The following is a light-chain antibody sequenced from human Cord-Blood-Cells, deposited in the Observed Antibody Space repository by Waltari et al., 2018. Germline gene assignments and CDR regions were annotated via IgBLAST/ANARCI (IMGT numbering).Light chain of an antibody. CDR2: EGS. Sequence: QSALTQPASVSGSPGQSITISCTGTSSDVGSYNLVSWYQQHPGKAPKLIISEGSKRPSGVSNRFSGSKSGTTASLTISGLQAEDEADYYCCSYAGSGWVFGGGTKLTVL. CDR1: SSDVGSYNL. V-gene: IGLV2-23*01. CDR3: CSYAGSGWV. J-gene: IGLJ3*02.